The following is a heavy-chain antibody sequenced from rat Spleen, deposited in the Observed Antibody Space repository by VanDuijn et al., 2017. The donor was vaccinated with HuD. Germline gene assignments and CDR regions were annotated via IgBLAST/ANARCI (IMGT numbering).Heavy chain of an antibody. CDR2: MWRSGST. Sequence: QVQLMESGPGLVQPSETLSLTCTVSGFSLINYSVHWVRQPPGKGLEWVGVMWRSGSTEYNSGLKSRLSISRDTSKSQVFLRMNSLQPEDTGTYYCVRHEPQDYFAYWGQGLLVTVSS. V-gene: IGHV2-45*01. CDR3: VRHEPQDYFAY. CDR1: GFSLINYS. J-gene: IGHJ2*01.